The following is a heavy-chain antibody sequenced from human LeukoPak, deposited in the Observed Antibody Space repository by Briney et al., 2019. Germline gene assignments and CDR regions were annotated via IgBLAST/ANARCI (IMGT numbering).Heavy chain of an antibody. D-gene: IGHD3-10*01. J-gene: IGHJ4*02. CDR3: VRVASASGSYHFDY. Sequence: PGGSLRLSCAASGFTFSSYDVHWVRQATGKGLEWVSGIGTSGDTYYPGSVKGRFTISREDAKNSLYLQMSSLRAGDTAVYFCVRVASASGSYHFDYWGQGTLVTASS. V-gene: IGHV3-13*04. CDR2: IGTSGDT. CDR1: GFTFSSYD.